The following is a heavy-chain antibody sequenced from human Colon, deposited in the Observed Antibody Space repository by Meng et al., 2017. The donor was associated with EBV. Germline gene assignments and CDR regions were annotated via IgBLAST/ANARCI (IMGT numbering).Heavy chain of an antibody. D-gene: IGHD2-21*01. V-gene: IGHV4-4*02. Sequence: QVQLQESGPGRVKPSGPLSLTCAVSGGSISSSHWWTWVRQPPGKGLEWIGEVYHTGSTKYNPSLKSRLTISVDKSKNQFSLNLTSVTAADTAVCYCARVWQSLTAFFDSWGQGTLVTVSS. CDR2: VYHTGST. J-gene: IGHJ4*02. CDR3: ARVWQSLTAFFDS. CDR1: GGSISSSHW.